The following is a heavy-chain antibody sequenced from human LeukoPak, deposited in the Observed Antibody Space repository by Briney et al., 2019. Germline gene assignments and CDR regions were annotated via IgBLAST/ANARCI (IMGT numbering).Heavy chain of an antibody. J-gene: IGHJ4*02. V-gene: IGHV4-39*01. Sequence: SETLSLTCTVSGGSISSGSYYWGWIRQPPGKGLEWIGSIYYSGSTYYNPSLKSRVTISVDTSKNQFSLKLSSVTAADTAVYYCARLRGADFDYWGQGTLVTVSS. CDR1: GGSISSGSYY. CDR2: IYYSGST. CDR3: ARLRGADFDY. D-gene: IGHD3-10*01.